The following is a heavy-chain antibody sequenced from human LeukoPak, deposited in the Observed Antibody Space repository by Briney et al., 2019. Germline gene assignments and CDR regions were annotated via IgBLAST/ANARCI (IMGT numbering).Heavy chain of an antibody. V-gene: IGHV3-30*03. Sequence: GGSLRLSCAASGFTFSSYGMHWVRQAPGKGLEWVAVISYDGSNKYYADSVKDRFTISRDNSKNTLYLQMNSLRAEDTAVYYCASLYSSSGNWFDPWGQGTLVTVSS. CDR1: GFTFSSYG. CDR3: ASLYSSSGNWFDP. D-gene: IGHD6-13*01. J-gene: IGHJ5*02. CDR2: ISYDGSNK.